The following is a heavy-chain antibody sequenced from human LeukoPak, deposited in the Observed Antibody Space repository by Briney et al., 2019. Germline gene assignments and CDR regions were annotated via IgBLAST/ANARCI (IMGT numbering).Heavy chain of an antibody. CDR1: GFTFSRYA. V-gene: IGHV3-30*02. J-gene: IGHJ4*02. Sequence: PGGSLRPSCVASGFTFSRYAMHWVRQAPGRGLDWVAFIWSNGINKYYADSVKGRFTISRDNSKNALYLQMNSLRAEDTAVYYCAKEGLLWFGELLYYFDYWGQGTLVTVSS. CDR3: AKEGLLWFGELLYYFDY. CDR2: IWSNGINK. D-gene: IGHD3-10*01.